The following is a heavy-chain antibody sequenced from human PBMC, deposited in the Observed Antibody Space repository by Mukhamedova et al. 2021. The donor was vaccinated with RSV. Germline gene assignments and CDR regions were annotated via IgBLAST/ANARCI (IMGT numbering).Heavy chain of an antibody. D-gene: IGHD3-9*01. Sequence: YISSTGSKKDYAGSVNGRFTISRDDARNSVYLQMNSLRDEDTGVYYCARLDAGWCYGLDAWGQGTTVTVSS. CDR2: ISSTGSKK. V-gene: IGHV3-48*02. CDR3: ARLDAGWCYGLDA. J-gene: IGHJ6*02.